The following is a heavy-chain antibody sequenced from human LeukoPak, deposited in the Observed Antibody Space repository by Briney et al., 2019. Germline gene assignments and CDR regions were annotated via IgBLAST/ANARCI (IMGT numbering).Heavy chain of an antibody. J-gene: IGHJ4*02. D-gene: IGHD3-22*01. CDR1: GFTFSSYW. CDR3: AKSSYYDASGYYREYYFDY. Sequence: PGGSLRLSCAASGFTFSSYWMSWVRQAPGKGLEWVSSISGSGGSTYYADSVKGRFTISRDNSKNTLYLQMNSLRDEDTAVYYCAKSSYYDASGYYREYYFDYWGQGTLVTVSS. CDR2: ISGSGGST. V-gene: IGHV3-23*01.